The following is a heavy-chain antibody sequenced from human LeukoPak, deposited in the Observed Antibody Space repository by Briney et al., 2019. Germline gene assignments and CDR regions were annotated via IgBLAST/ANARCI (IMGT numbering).Heavy chain of an antibody. CDR2: IYYSGST. CDR1: GGSISSYY. J-gene: IGHJ6*03. V-gene: IGHV4-59*01. Sequence: SETLSLTCTVSGGSISSYYWSWVRQPPGKGLEWIGYIYYSGSTNYNPSLKSRVTISVDTSKNQFSLKLSSVTAADTAVYYCARTTEAHSWRTRYYDYYMDVWGKGTTVTVSS. CDR3: ARTTEAHSWRTRYYDYYMDV. D-gene: IGHD6-13*01.